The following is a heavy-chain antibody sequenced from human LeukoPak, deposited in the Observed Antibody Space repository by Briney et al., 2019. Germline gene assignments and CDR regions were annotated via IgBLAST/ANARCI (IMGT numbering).Heavy chain of an antibody. D-gene: IGHD1-14*01. CDR2: INHSGST. Sequence: AWETLSLTCAVYGGSFSGYYWSWIRQPPGKGLEWIGEINHSGSTNYNPSLKSRVTISVDTSKNQFSLKLSSVTAADTAVYYCARQPELGWFDPWGQGTLVTVSS. CDR1: GGSFSGYY. J-gene: IGHJ5*02. CDR3: ARQPELGWFDP. V-gene: IGHV4-34*01.